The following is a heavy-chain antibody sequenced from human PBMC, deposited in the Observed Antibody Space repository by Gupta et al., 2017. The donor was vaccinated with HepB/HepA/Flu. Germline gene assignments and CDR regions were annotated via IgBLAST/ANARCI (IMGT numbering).Heavy chain of an antibody. CDR1: GFTFNNYA. V-gene: IGHV3-23*01. CDR2: ISSSGRFT. D-gene: IGHD3-3*01. J-gene: IGHJ4*02. Sequence: EVQLLESGGGLIQPGGSLRLSCTASGFTFNNYAMTWVRQAPGNGLEWVSAISSSGRFTDYADSEKGRLTISRDKSKNTLYMQMKSPRAEDTAVYYCAEVGPKNYYDSHYWGRGTLVTVSS. CDR3: AEVGPKNYYDSHY.